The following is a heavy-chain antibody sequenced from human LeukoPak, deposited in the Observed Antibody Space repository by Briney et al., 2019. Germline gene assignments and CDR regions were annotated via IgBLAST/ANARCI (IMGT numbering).Heavy chain of an antibody. CDR3: ARNLVRGLPTTNDY. V-gene: IGHV3-48*04. J-gene: IGHJ4*02. Sequence: GGSLRLSCAASGFTFSSYSMNWVRQAPGKGLEWVSYISSSSSTIYYADSVKGRFTISRDNAKNSLYLQMNSQRAEDTAVYYCARNLVRGLPTTNDYWGQGTLVTVSS. CDR1: GFTFSSYS. CDR2: ISSSSSTI. D-gene: IGHD2-2*01.